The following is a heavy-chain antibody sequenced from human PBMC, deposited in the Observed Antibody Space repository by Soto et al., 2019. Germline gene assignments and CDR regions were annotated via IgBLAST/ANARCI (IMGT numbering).Heavy chain of an antibody. CDR2: IYSSGST. V-gene: IGHV4-61*01. Sequence: PSETLSLTCPVSGGSISSSSYYWGWIPQSPGKGLEWIGYIYSSGSTHYNPSLQNRVTISIDTSKNQVSLKVNSVTAADTAVYYCARDHPHSYGVYYFDYWGQGTLVTVSS. CDR1: GGSISSSSYY. CDR3: ARDHPHSYGVYYFDY. J-gene: IGHJ4*02. D-gene: IGHD5-18*01.